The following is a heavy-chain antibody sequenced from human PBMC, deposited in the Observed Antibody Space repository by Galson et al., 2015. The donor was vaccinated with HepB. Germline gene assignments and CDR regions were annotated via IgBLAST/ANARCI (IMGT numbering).Heavy chain of an antibody. V-gene: IGHV1-58*01. D-gene: IGHD5-12*01. CDR2: IVVGSGNT. CDR1: GFTFTSSA. CDR3: AALYSGYDPPAVDFDY. J-gene: IGHJ4*02. Sequence: SVKVSCKASGFTFTSSAVQWVRQARGQRLEWIGWIVVGSGNTNYAQKFQERVTITRDMSTSTAYMELSSLRSEDTAVYYCAALYSGYDPPAVDFDYWGQGALVTVSS.